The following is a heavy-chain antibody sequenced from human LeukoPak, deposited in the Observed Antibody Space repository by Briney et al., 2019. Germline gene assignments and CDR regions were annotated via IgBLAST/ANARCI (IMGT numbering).Heavy chain of an antibody. CDR1: GLNVSSNY. CDR3: AGVDDYGDFRTFDY. V-gene: IGHV3-23*01. CDR2: ISGSGGST. Sequence: GGSLRLSCAASGLNVSSNYMSWVRQAPGKGLEWVSAISGSGGSTYYADSVKGRFTISRDNSKNTLYLQMNSLRAEDTAVYYCAGVDDYGDFRTFDYWGQGTLVTVSS. J-gene: IGHJ4*02. D-gene: IGHD4-17*01.